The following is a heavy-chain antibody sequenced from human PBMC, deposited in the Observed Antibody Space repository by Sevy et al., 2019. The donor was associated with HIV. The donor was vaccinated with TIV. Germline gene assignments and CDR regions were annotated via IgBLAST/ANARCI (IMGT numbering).Heavy chain of an antibody. V-gene: IGHV4-38-2*02. J-gene: IGHJ4*02. D-gene: IGHD2-15*01. Sequence: SETLSLTCTVSGYSISSGYYWGWIRQPPGKGLEWIGSIYHSRSTYYNPSLKSRVTISVDTSKNQFSLKLSSVTAADTAVYYCARDGCSGGSCYRGGGFDYWGQGTLVTVSS. CDR1: GYSISSGYY. CDR3: ARDGCSGGSCYRGGGFDY. CDR2: IYHSRST.